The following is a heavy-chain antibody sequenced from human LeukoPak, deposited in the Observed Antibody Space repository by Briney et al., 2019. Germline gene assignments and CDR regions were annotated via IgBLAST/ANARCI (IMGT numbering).Heavy chain of an antibody. Sequence: GGSLRLSCTASGFTFRNYAMSWVRQAPGKGLQWVSGISGSGGSTYYADSLKGRSTISRDNSKNTLYLQMNSLRVGDSAIYYCAKDVSLHLYSTSGFDSWGQGTLVTASS. V-gene: IGHV3-23*01. CDR3: AKDVSLHLYSTSGFDS. J-gene: IGHJ4*02. CDR1: GFTFRNYA. D-gene: IGHD2-15*01. CDR2: ISGSGGST.